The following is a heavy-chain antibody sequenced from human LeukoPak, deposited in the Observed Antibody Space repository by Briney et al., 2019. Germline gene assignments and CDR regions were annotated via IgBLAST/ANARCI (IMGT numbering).Heavy chain of an antibody. CDR2: ISGSGDST. CDR1: GFTFSSYA. J-gene: IGHJ4*02. D-gene: IGHD1-26*01. Sequence: PGGSLRLSCAASGFTFSSYAMSWVRQAPGKGLEWVSAISGSGDSTYYADSVKGRFTISRDNSKNTLYLQMNSLRAEDTAVYHCAKDQRVYSHYFDYWGQGTLVTVSS. V-gene: IGHV3-23*01. CDR3: AKDQRVYSHYFDY.